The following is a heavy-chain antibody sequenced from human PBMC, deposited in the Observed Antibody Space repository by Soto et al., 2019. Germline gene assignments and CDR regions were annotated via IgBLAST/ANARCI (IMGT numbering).Heavy chain of an antibody. Sequence: PGGPLNLSCAASGFTFSSYSMNWVRQAPGKGLEWVSSISSSSSYIYYADSVKGRFTISRDNAKNPLYLQMNSLRAEDTAVYYCARDGPSGFYGDYASWGQGTLVTVSS. D-gene: IGHD4-17*01. CDR2: ISSSSSYI. CDR3: ARDGPSGFYGDYAS. V-gene: IGHV3-21*01. CDR1: GFTFSSYS. J-gene: IGHJ4*02.